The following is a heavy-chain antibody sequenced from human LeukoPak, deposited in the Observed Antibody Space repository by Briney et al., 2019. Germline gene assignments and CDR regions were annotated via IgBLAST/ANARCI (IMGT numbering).Heavy chain of an antibody. Sequence: PGGSLRLSCAASGFTFSSYAMSWIRQAPGKGLEWVSYISSSGSTIYYADSVKGRFTISRDNAKNSLYLQMNSLRAEDTAVYYCASGIAAAGTSDAFDIWGQGTMVTVSS. CDR3: ASGIAAAGTSDAFDI. J-gene: IGHJ3*02. D-gene: IGHD6-13*01. V-gene: IGHV3-11*01. CDR1: GFTFSSYA. CDR2: ISSSGSTI.